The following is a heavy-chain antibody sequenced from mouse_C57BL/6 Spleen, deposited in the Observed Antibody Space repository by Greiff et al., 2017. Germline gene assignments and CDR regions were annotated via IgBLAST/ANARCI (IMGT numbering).Heavy chain of an antibody. CDR1: GFNIKDDY. J-gene: IGHJ3*02. CDR3: ATEIWDYERGRFVV. D-gene: IGHD2-4*01. CDR2: IDPENGDT. V-gene: IGHV14-4*01. Sequence: VQLQQSGAELVRPGASVKLSCTASGFNIKDDYMHWVKQRPEQGLEWIGWIDPENGDTEYASKFQGQATIPADTSSNTAYLQLSSLTSEDTAVYSCATEIWDYERGRFVVWGTGTLDTVSA.